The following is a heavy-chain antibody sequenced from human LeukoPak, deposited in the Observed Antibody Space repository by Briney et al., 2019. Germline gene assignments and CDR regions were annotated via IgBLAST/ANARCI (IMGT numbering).Heavy chain of an antibody. J-gene: IGHJ3*02. CDR2: ISGSGGST. Sequence: GGSLRLSCAASRFTFSGYAMSWVRQAPGQGLEWVSAISGSGGSTYYADSVKGRFTISRDNSKNTLYLQMNNLRAEDTAVYYCANLWFGELLSGAFDIWGQGTMVTVSS. D-gene: IGHD3-10*01. V-gene: IGHV3-23*01. CDR1: RFTFSGYA. CDR3: ANLWFGELLSGAFDI.